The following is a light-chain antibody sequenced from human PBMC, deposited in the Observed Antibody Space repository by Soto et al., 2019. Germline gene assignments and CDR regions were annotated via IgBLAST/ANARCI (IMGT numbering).Light chain of an antibody. Sequence: DIQLTQSPSFLSASIGDRVTITCRASQGISSFLAWYQQEPGKAPKLLIYTASTLQSGVPSRFSGSGSGTEFTLTISSLQPEDFATYYCQQRHSYPITFGQGTRLEIK. CDR1: QGISSF. CDR3: QQRHSYPIT. J-gene: IGKJ5*01. CDR2: TAS. V-gene: IGKV1-9*01.